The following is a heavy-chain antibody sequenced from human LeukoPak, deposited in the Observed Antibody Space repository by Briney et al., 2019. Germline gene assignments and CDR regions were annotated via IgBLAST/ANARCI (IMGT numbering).Heavy chain of an antibody. Sequence: GGSLRLSCGASGFTFSGYWMTWVRQAPGKGLEWVANIKRDESDKHYLDSVKGRFTISRDNSKNLLYLEMNSLRAEDTAIYYCARDLTPYCTNGVCFDAFDIWGQGTMVTVSS. D-gene: IGHD2-8*01. J-gene: IGHJ3*02. CDR3: ARDLTPYCTNGVCFDAFDI. CDR2: IKRDESDK. V-gene: IGHV3-7*01. CDR1: GFTFSGYW.